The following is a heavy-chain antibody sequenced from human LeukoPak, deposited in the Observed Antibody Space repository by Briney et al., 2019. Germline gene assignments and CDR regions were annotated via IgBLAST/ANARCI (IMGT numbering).Heavy chain of an antibody. CDR1: GFTFSSYW. CDR3: ATVNSSGWIDAFDI. D-gene: IGHD6-19*01. V-gene: IGHV3-7*03. CDR2: IKQDGSEK. Sequence: PGGSLRLSCAASGFTFSSYWMSWVRQAPGKGLEWVANIKQDGSEKYYVDSVKGRFTISRDNAKNSLYLQMNSLRAEDTAVYYCATVNSSGWIDAFDIWGQGTMVTVSS. J-gene: IGHJ3*02.